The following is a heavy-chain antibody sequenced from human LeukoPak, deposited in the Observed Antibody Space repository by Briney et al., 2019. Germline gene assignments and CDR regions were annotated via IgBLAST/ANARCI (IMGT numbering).Heavy chain of an antibody. CDR3: ARHLVGATTSNY. Sequence: PGGSLRLSCAASGFTFSSYSMNWVRQAPGKGLEWVSSISSSSSYIYYADSVKGRFTISRVNAKNSLYLQMNSLRAEDTAVYYCARHLVGATTSNYWGQGTLVTVSS. J-gene: IGHJ4*02. CDR1: GFTFSSYS. V-gene: IGHV3-21*01. D-gene: IGHD1-26*01. CDR2: ISSSSSYI.